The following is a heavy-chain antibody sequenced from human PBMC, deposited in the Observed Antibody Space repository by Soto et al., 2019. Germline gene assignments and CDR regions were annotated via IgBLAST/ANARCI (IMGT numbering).Heavy chain of an antibody. CDR2: IYYSGST. D-gene: IGHD2-2*01. V-gene: IGHV4-59*01. CDR1: GGSISSYY. J-gene: IGHJ5*02. Sequence: SETLSLTCTVSGGSISSYYWSWIRQPPGKGPEWIGYIYYSGSTNYNPSLKSRVTISVDTSKNQFSLKLSSVTAADTAVYYCARLDIVVVPAAIDGWFDPWGQGTLVTVSS. CDR3: ARLDIVVVPAAIDGWFDP.